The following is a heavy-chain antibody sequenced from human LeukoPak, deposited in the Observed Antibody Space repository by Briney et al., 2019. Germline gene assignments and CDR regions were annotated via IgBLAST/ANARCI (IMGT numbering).Heavy chain of an antibody. CDR3: ANLYSSGWYMFDY. D-gene: IGHD6-19*01. CDR2: ISGSGGST. Sequence: GVSLRLSCAASGFTFSSYAMSWARQAPGKGLEWVSAISGSGGSTYYADSVKGRFTISRDNSRNTLYLQMNSLRAEDTAVYYCANLYSSGWYMFDYWGQGTLVTVSS. CDR1: GFTFSSYA. V-gene: IGHV3-23*01. J-gene: IGHJ4*02.